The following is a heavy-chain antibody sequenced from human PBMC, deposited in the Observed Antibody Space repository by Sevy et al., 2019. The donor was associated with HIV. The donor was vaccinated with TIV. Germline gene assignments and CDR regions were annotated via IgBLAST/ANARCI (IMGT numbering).Heavy chain of an antibody. J-gene: IGHJ4*02. CDR3: ARGFTYYDFFFTGY. V-gene: IGHV3-30-3*01. CDR1: GFTFSSYA. D-gene: IGHD3-3*01. CDR2: ISYDGSNK. Sequence: GGSLRLSCAASGFTFSSYAMHWVRQAPGKGLEWVAVISYDGSNKCYADSVKGRLTISRDNSKNTLYLQMNSLRAEDSAVYYCARGFTYYDFFFTGYWGQGTLVTVSS.